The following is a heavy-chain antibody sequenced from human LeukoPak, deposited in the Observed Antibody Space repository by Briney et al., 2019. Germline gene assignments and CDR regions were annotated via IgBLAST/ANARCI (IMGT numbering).Heavy chain of an antibody. D-gene: IGHD3-22*01. V-gene: IGHV3-11*01. CDR2: ISSSGSTI. Sequence: GGSLRLSCAASGFTFIDYYTSWIRQAPGKGLEWVSYISSSGSTIYYADSVKGRFTISRDNAKNSLYLQMNSLRAEDTAVYYCARGSGITMIVLYGMDVWGQGTTVTVSS. CDR3: ARGSGITMIVLYGMDV. J-gene: IGHJ6*02. CDR1: GFTFIDYY.